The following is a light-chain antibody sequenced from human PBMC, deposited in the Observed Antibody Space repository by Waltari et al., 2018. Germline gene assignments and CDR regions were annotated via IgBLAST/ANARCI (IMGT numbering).Light chain of an antibody. J-gene: IGLJ3*02. CDR2: RND. CDR1: SSTIGSNY. CDR3: VAWDDSLSATV. V-gene: IGLV1-47*01. Sequence: QSVLTQPPSASGTPGQRVTISCSGSSSTIGSNYVKLYQHLPGTAPKLLIYRNDQRPSGVPDRFSGSKSGTSASLAISELRSEDEADYYCVAWDDSLSATVFGGGTKLTVL.